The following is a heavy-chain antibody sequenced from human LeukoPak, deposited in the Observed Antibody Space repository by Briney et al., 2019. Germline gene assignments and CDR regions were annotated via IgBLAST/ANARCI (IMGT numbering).Heavy chain of an antibody. Sequence: SETLSLTCAVSGGPISSSDWWNWVRQPPGKGLEWIGEIFHSGSTNYNPSLKSRVTISLDKSKNQFSLKLSSVTAADTAVYYCARVGHSYGPPGSYYGMDVWGQGTTVTVSS. CDR1: GGPISSSDW. J-gene: IGHJ6*02. V-gene: IGHV4-4*02. CDR2: IFHSGST. D-gene: IGHD5-18*01. CDR3: ARVGHSYGPPGSYYGMDV.